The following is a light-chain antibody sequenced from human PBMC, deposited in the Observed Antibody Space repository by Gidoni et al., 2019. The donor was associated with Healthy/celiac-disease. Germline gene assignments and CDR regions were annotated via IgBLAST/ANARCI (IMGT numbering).Light chain of an antibody. CDR1: QSISSY. CDR2: AAS. J-gene: IGKJ1*01. CDR3: QQSHSTPRT. Sequence: DIQMTQSPSSLSASVGDRVTITCRASQSISSYLNWYQQKPGKAPKLLIYAASSLQSGVPSRFSGSGSGTDFTLTISSLQPEYFATYYCQQSHSTPRTFGQGTKVEIK. V-gene: IGKV1-39*01.